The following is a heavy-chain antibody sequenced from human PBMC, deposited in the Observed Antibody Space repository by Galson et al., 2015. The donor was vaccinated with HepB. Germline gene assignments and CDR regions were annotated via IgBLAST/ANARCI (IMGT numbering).Heavy chain of an antibody. Sequence: SLRLSCAASGFTFSDYYMSWIRQAPGKGLEWVSYISSSSSYTNYADSVKGRFTISRDNAKNSLYLQMNSLRAEDTAVYYCARAEVVTTGTQGGDWFDPWGQGTLVTVSS. CDR1: GFTFSDYY. CDR2: ISSSSSYT. V-gene: IGHV3-11*05. CDR3: ARAEVVTTGTQGGDWFDP. D-gene: IGHD4-23*01. J-gene: IGHJ5*02.